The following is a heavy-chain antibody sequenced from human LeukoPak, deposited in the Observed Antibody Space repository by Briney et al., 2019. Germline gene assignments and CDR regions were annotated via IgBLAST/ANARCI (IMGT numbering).Heavy chain of an antibody. V-gene: IGHV4-59*01. CDR3: ARSGGYSSGWSL. Sequence: PSETLSLTCTVSGGSISTYYWNWIRQPPGKGLEWIGYIYYSGSTNYNPSLKSRVTISVDTSKNQFSLKLNSVTAADTAVYYCARSGGYSSGWSLWGQGTLVTVSS. CDR2: IYYSGST. D-gene: IGHD6-13*01. CDR1: GGSISTYY. J-gene: IGHJ4*02.